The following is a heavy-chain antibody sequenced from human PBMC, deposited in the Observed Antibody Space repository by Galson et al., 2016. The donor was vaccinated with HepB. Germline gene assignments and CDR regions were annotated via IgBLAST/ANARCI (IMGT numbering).Heavy chain of an antibody. J-gene: IGHJ3*02. Sequence: ETLSLTCNVSGDSITSSGYFWGWIRQPPGEGLEWIGAISYRGTTYDYPSLKSRLTVSVDTSKNQFSLKLSSVTAADTAVYYCARSVNEAFDIWGQGTMVTVSS. CDR1: GDSITSSGYF. CDR3: ARSVNEAFDI. D-gene: IGHD1-1*01. CDR2: ISYRGTT. V-gene: IGHV4-39*01.